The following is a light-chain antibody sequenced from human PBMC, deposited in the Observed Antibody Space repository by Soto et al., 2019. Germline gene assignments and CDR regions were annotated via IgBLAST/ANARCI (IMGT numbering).Light chain of an antibody. CDR3: QSFDSHVLGLL. J-gene: IGLJ2*01. Sequence: QSVLTQPPSVTGAPGQRVTISCSGSNSSIRAGHHVNWYQQFPGSAPKLLIYSNAARPSGVPDRFSGSKSGTSASLAITGLQAEDEADYYCQSFDSHVLGLLFGVGTKLTVL. CDR1: NSSIRAGHH. V-gene: IGLV1-40*01. CDR2: SNA.